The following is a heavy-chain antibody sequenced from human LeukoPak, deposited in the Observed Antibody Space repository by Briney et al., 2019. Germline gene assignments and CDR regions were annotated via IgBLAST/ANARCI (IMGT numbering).Heavy chain of an antibody. D-gene: IGHD6-13*01. Sequence: VASVKVSCKASGYTFTGYYMHWVRQAPGQGLEWMGGIIPIFGTGNYAQKFQGRVTITADKSTSTAYMELSSLRSEDTAVYYCARGGAAAGTDSIYYYYMDVWGKGTTVTVSS. CDR2: IIPIFGTG. CDR3: ARGGAAAGTDSIYYYYMDV. V-gene: IGHV1-69*06. CDR1: GYTFTGYY. J-gene: IGHJ6*03.